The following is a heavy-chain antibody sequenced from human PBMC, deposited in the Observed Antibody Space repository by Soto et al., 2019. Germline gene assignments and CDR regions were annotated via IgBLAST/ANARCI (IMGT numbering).Heavy chain of an antibody. D-gene: IGHD6-13*01. CDR3: ARLIMWQQLPTWADV. V-gene: IGHV5-51*01. CDR1: GYIFTSYW. J-gene: IGHJ6*02. CDR2: IYPGDSDT. Sequence: GESLKISCNGSGYIFTSYWIGWVRQMPGKGLEWMGIIYPGDSDTRYSPSFQGQVTISADKSISTAYLQWSSLKASDTAVYYCARLIMWQQLPTWADVWGQGTTVTVSS.